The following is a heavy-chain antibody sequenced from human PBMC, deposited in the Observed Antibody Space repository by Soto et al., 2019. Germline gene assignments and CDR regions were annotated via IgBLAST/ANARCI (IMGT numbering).Heavy chain of an antibody. CDR3: ARGYPGLYSSSSAGHTLDY. CDR1: SGSISSSNW. CDR2: IYHSGST. D-gene: IGHD6-6*01. V-gene: IGHV4-4*02. Sequence: SETLSLTCAVSSGSISSSNWWSWVRQPPGKGLEWIGEIYHSGSTNYNPSLKSRVTISVDKSKNQFFLKMSSVTAADTAVYYCARGYPGLYSSSSAGHTLDYWGQGTLVTVSS. J-gene: IGHJ4*02.